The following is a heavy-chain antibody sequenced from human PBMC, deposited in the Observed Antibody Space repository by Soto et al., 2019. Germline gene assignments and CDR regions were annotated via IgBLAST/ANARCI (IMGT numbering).Heavy chain of an antibody. J-gene: IGHJ6*02. D-gene: IGHD6-6*01. Sequence: QVQLVESGGGVVQPGRSLRLSCAASGFTLRSYGMHWVRQAPGKGLEWVAVISYDGSKKNYADSVKGRFTISRDNSKNTLYLQMNSLRAEDTAVYYCAEELSVAAPTYYYYGMDVWGQGTTVTVSS. CDR3: AEELSVAAPTYYYYGMDV. CDR2: ISYDGSKK. V-gene: IGHV3-30*18. CDR1: GFTLRSYG.